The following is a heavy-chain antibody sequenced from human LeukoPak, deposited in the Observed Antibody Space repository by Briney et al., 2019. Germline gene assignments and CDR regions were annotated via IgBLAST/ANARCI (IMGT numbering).Heavy chain of an antibody. CDR2: ISSTISTI. J-gene: IGHJ2*01. D-gene: IGHD3-10*01. CDR3: ARVRPGWYCDL. Sequence: GGSLRLSCAASGFTFSSYSMNWVRQAPGKGLEWVSYISSTISTIYYADSVKGRFTISRDNAKNSLYLQMNSLRDDDTAVYYCARVRPGWYCDLWGRGTLVTVSS. CDR1: GFTFSSYS. V-gene: IGHV3-48*02.